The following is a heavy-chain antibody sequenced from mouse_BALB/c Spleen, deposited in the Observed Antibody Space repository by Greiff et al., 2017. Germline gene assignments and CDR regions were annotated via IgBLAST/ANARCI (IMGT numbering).Heavy chain of an antibody. CDR3: ARQRGYDGYFDV. CDR1: GYSITSDYA. J-gene: IGHJ1*01. D-gene: IGHD2-2*01. Sequence: VQLKESGPGLVKPSQSLSLTCTVTGYSITSDYAWNWIRQFPGNKLEWMGYISYSGSTSYNPSLKSRISITRDTSKNQFFLQLNSVTTEDTATYYCARQRGYDGYFDVWGAGTTVTVSS. CDR2: ISYSGST. V-gene: IGHV3-2*02.